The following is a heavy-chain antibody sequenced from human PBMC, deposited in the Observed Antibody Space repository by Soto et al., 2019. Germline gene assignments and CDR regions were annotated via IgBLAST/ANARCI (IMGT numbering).Heavy chain of an antibody. V-gene: IGHV3-23*01. CDR2: ISDSGGTT. Sequence: EVQLLESGGSLVQPGGSLRLSCAASGFTFSSYAMSWVRQGPGKGPEWVSAISDSGGTTYYADSVKGRFTISRDNSKSTLYLQMNSLRDEDTAIYYCARSSSSSGPWGQGTLVTVSS. J-gene: IGHJ4*02. D-gene: IGHD6-6*01. CDR1: GFTFSSYA. CDR3: ARSSSSSGP.